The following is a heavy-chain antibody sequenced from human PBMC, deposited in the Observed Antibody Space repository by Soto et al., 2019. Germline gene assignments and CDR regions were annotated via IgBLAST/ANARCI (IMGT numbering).Heavy chain of an antibody. CDR1: GFTFSSYG. Sequence: QVQLVESGGGVVQPGRSLRLSCAASGFTFSSYGMHWVRQAPGKGLEWVAVIWYDGSNKYYADSVKGRFTISRDNSKNTLYLQMNSLRAEDTAVYYCARDVEMATFAYWGQGTLVTVSS. D-gene: IGHD5-12*01. CDR2: IWYDGSNK. CDR3: ARDVEMATFAY. V-gene: IGHV3-33*01. J-gene: IGHJ4*02.